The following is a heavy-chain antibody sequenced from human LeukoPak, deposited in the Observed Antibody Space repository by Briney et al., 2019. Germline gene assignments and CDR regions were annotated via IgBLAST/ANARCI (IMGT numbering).Heavy chain of an antibody. CDR3: ARDPGFYDSSTYYYDY. V-gene: IGHV3-48*03. CDR1: GFTFSSSE. Sequence: PGGSLRLSCAASGFTFSSSEMNWVRQAPGKGLEWVSYISSSGGTIYYADSVKGRFIISRDNAKNSLYLQMNGLRAEDTAVYYCARDPGFYDSSTYYYDYWGQGTLVTVSS. J-gene: IGHJ4*02. D-gene: IGHD3-22*01. CDR2: ISSSGGTI.